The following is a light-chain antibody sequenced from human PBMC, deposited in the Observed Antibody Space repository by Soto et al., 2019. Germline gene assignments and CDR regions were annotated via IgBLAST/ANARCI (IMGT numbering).Light chain of an antibody. Sequence: DIQMTQSPSTLSASVGDRVTITCRASQSISSWLAWYQQKPGKAPKLLIYKASSLESGVPSRFSGSGSGTEITLTISSLQPDDVATYYRQQYNSYSAWTFGQGTKVEIK. J-gene: IGKJ1*01. CDR1: QSISSW. CDR2: KAS. CDR3: QQYNSYSAWT. V-gene: IGKV1-5*03.